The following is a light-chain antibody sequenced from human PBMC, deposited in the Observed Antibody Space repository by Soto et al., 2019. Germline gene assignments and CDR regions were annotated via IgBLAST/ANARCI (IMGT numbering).Light chain of an antibody. CDR1: QSVSRY. V-gene: IGKV3-20*01. CDR2: GAS. Sequence: EIVLTQSPATLSLSPGERATLSCRASQSVSRYLAWYQQKPCQAPRLLIYGASSRATGIPDRFSGSGSGTDFTLTISRLEPEDFAVYYCQQYGSSPTITFGQGTRLEIK. J-gene: IGKJ5*01. CDR3: QQYGSSPTIT.